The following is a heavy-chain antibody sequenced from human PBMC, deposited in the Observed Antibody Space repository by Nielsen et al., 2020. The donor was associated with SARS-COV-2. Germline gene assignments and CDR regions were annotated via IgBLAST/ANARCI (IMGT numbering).Heavy chain of an antibody. J-gene: IGHJ5*02. Sequence: ASVKVSCKASGYTFTDYYIHWVRQAPGQGLEWIGWMNPNTGDTGYSQRFLGRVTMTRDTSISTAYMELSSLRSEDTAVYYCARGEPTSDGHSNGYWFDPWGQGTLVTVSS. CDR1: GYTFTDYY. CDR2: MNPNTGDT. CDR3: ARGEPTSDGHSNGYWFDP. D-gene: IGHD5-18*01. V-gene: IGHV1-8*02.